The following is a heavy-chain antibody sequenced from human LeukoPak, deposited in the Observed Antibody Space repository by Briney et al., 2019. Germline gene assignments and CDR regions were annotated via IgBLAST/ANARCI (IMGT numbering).Heavy chain of an antibody. V-gene: IGHV4-4*07. CDR3: ARGSLHPDY. J-gene: IGHJ4*02. CDR2: IYTSGST. Sequence: SETLSLTCTVSGGSISSSYWSWIRQPAGRGLEFIGRIYTSGSTDYNPSLKSRITMSVDTSKNQFSLKLSSVTAADTAVYYCARGSLHPDYWGQGTLVTVSS. CDR1: GGSISSSY.